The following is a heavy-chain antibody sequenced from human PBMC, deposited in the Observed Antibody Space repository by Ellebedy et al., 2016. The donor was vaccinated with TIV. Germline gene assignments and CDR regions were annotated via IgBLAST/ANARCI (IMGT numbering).Heavy chain of an antibody. CDR1: GFAFSSYA. V-gene: IGHV3-30*04. J-gene: IGHJ4*02. Sequence: GGSLRLXXAASGFAFSSYAMHWVRQAPGKGLEWVAVISYDGSNKYYADSVKGRFTISRDNSKNTLYLQMNSLRAEDTAVYYCAKEGDSSGWYYFDYWGQGTLVTVSS. CDR2: ISYDGSNK. D-gene: IGHD6-19*01. CDR3: AKEGDSSGWYYFDY.